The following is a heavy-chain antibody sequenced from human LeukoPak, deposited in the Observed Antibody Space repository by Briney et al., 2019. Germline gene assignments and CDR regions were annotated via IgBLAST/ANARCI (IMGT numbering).Heavy chain of an antibody. CDR1: GGSFSAYI. CDR3: ARLAKCGSTCRGKYWYFDL. V-gene: IGHV4-34*01. CDR2: ISPSGST. J-gene: IGHJ2*01. D-gene: IGHD2-21*01. Sequence: PSETLSLTCAVYGGSFSAYIWGWIRQPPGKGLEWIGEISPSGSTTYSTSLRSRVTTSLDTAKNQFSLQLHSVTAADTAVYYCARLAKCGSTCRGKYWYFDLWGRGTLVTVSS.